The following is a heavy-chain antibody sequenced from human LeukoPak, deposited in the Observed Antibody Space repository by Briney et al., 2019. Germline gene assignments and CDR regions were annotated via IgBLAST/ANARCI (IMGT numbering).Heavy chain of an antibody. CDR3: ASYDSSGYYHYFDY. CDR1: GFTFRSYA. CDR2: ISGSGGST. Sequence: GGSLILSCAASGFTFRSYATSWVRQAPGKGLEWVSAISGSGGSTYYADSVKGRFTISRDNSKNTLYLQMNSLRAEDTAVYYCASYDSSGYYHYFDYWGQGTLVTVSS. V-gene: IGHV3-23*01. D-gene: IGHD3-22*01. J-gene: IGHJ4*02.